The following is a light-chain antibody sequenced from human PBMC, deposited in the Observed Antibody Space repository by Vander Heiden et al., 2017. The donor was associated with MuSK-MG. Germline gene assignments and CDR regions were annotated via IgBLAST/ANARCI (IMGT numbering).Light chain of an antibody. V-gene: IGLV2-14*03. CDR1: SSDVGGYNY. Sequence: QSALTQPASVSGSHGQSITISCTGTSSDVGGYNYVSWYQQHPGEAPKLMIYDVSNRPSGVSNRFSGSKSGNTASLTVSGLQAEDEADYYCRSYTSSSTEVFGGGTKLTVL. J-gene: IGLJ3*02. CDR3: RSYTSSSTEV. CDR2: DVS.